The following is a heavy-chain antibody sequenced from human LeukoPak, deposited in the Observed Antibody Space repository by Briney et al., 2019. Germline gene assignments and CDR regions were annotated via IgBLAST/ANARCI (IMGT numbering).Heavy chain of an antibody. V-gene: IGHV4-4*07. CDR2: IYTSGSI. CDR1: GGSISSYY. CDR3: ARTITYYDFWSASRGYNWFDP. D-gene: IGHD3-3*01. J-gene: IGHJ5*02. Sequence: SETLSLTCTVSGGSISSYYWSWIRQPAGKGLEWIGRIYTSGSINYNPSLKSRVTISVDTSKNQFSLKLSSVTAADTAVYYCARTITYYDFWSASRGYNWFDPWGQGTLVTVSS.